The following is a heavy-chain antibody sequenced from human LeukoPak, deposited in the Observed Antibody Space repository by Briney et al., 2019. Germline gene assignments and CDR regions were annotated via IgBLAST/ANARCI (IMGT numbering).Heavy chain of an antibody. Sequence: SETLSLTCSVSGGSISSSSYYWGWIRQPPGKGLEWIGSIYYSGSTYYNPSLKSRVTISVDTSKNQFSLKLSSVTAADTAVYYCANGGYFDYWGQGTQVTVSS. CDR3: ANGGYFDY. V-gene: IGHV4-39*01. CDR1: GGSISSSSYY. CDR2: IYYSGST. D-gene: IGHD4-23*01. J-gene: IGHJ4*02.